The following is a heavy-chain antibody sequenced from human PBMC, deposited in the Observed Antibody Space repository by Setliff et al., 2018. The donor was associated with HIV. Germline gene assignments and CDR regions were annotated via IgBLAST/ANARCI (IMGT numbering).Heavy chain of an antibody. D-gene: IGHD6-13*01. CDR3: ARPSAANFFYSYAMDV. V-gene: IGHV4-34*01. CDR1: GGSFSGYY. Sequence: LSLTCAVYGGSFSGYYWTWIRQPPGKGLEWIGKINHSGSAKYNPSLQSRVAISVDISKNQFSLKLNSVTPDDTAVYYCARPSAANFFYSYAMDVWGQGSTVTVSS. CDR2: INHSGSA. J-gene: IGHJ6*02.